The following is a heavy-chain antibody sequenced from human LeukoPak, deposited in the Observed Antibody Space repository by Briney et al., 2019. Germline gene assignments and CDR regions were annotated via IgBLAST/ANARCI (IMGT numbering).Heavy chain of an antibody. Sequence: SETLSLTCTVSGGSIRKSSYYWGWIRQPPGKGLEWIGSIYYGGSTYYNPSLKSRVTISVDTSKNQFSLKLSSVTAADTAVYYCARLGYCTSTSCQQDNWFDPWGQGTLVTVSS. D-gene: IGHD2-2*01. CDR2: IYYGGST. V-gene: IGHV4-39*01. CDR1: GGSIRKSSYY. CDR3: ARLGYCTSTSCQQDNWFDP. J-gene: IGHJ5*02.